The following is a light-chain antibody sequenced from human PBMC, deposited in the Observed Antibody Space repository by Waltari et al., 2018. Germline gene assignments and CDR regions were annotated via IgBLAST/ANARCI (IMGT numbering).Light chain of an antibody. CDR2: EVS. Sequence: QSALTQPASVSGSPGHSITIPCTGTSSDVGGYNYVSWYQHHPGKAPKLMIYEVSHRPSGVSDRFSGSKSGNTASLTISGLQAEDEADYYCGSYTSSSTLVFGGGTKLAVL. CDR3: GSYTSSSTLV. J-gene: IGLJ2*01. V-gene: IGLV2-14*01. CDR1: SSDVGGYNY.